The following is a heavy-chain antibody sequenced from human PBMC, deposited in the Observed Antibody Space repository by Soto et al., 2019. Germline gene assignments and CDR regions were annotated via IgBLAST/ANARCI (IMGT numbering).Heavy chain of an antibody. CDR2: IYYSGST. Sequence: SETLSLTCTVSGGSISSYYWSWIRQPPGKGLEWIGYIYYSGSTNYNPSLKSRVTISVDTSKNQFSLKLSSVTAADTAVYYCARQTDYVPTHYYYYYMDVWGKGTTVTVSS. CDR3: ARQTDYVPTHYYYYYMDV. V-gene: IGHV4-59*08. D-gene: IGHD4-17*01. CDR1: GGSISSYY. J-gene: IGHJ6*03.